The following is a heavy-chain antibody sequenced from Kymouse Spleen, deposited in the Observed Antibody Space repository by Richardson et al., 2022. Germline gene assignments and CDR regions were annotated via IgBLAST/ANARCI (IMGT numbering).Heavy chain of an antibody. V-gene: IGHV4-34*01. CDR2: INHSGST. CDR1: GGSFSGYY. D-gene: IGHD1-7*01. CDR3: ARTTGTPFDY. Sequence: QVQLQQWGAGLLKPSETLSLTCAVYGGSFSGYYWSWIRQPPGKGLEWIGEINHSGSTNYNPSLKSRVTISVDTSKNQFSLKLSSVTAADTAVYYCARTTGTPFDYWGQGTLVTVSS. J-gene: IGHJ4*02.